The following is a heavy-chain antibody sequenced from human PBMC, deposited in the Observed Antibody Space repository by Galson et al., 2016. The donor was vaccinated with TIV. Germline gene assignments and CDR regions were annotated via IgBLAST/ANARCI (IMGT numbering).Heavy chain of an antibody. V-gene: IGHV3-66*02. J-gene: IGHJ6*02. D-gene: IGHD4-23*01. CDR1: GFPVSDNY. CDR2: FHTGGNT. CDR3: ARERRHCGNECFLQYYYGMDV. Sequence: SLRLSCAASGFPVSDNYMTWVRRAPGKGLEWVSIFHTGGNTNYADSVRGRFTISRDNAKNTVYLQMSRLRAEDAAVYYCARERRHCGNECFLQYYYGMDVWGQGTTVTVSS.